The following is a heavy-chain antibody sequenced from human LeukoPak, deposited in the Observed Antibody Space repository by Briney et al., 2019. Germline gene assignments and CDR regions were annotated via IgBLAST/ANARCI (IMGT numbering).Heavy chain of an antibody. V-gene: IGHV3-23*01. J-gene: IGHJ4*02. CDR1: GITFSSYA. Sequence: GGSLRLSCAASGITFSSYAMSWVRQAPGKGLEWVSGISGSGGSTYYADSVKGRFTISRDNSKNTLYLQMNSLRAEDTAVYYCAKEELYYYDSSGYSNWGQGTLVTVSS. CDR3: AKEELYYYDSSGYSN. CDR2: ISGSGGST. D-gene: IGHD3-22*01.